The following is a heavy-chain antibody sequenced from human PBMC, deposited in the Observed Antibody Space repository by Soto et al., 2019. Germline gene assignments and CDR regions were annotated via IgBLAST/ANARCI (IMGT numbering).Heavy chain of an antibody. V-gene: IGHV2-26*01. CDR3: ARRHLAVAVSPWFDP. J-gene: IGHJ5*02. CDR2: IDSSGEK. Sequence: QVTLKESGPVLVKPTETLTFRCTVSGLSITDSEMGVSWIRQPPWQPLEWLAHIDSSGEKSYRTFLKSRLAISKDTSKSQIVLTMTNMDPADTATYYCARRHLAVAVSPWFDPWGQGIPVTVSS. D-gene: IGHD6-19*01. CDR1: GLSITDSEMG.